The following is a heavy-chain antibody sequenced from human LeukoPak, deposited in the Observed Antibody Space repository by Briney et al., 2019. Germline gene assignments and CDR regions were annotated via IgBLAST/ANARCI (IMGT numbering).Heavy chain of an antibody. CDR1: GFTFSGYT. D-gene: IGHD3-3*01. CDR2: INGGSTYI. Sequence: PGESLRLSCAASGFTFSGYTMNWVRQAPGQGLEWVSSINGGSTYIYYADSLKGRFTVSRDNAKSSVSLQMNSLGAEDTSVYYCMREGRFLDYWGQGTLVTVSS. V-gene: IGHV3-21*01. J-gene: IGHJ4*02. CDR3: MREGRFLDY.